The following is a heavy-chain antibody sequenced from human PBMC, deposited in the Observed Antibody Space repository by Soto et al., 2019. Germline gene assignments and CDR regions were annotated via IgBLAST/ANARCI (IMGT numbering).Heavy chain of an antibody. Sequence: QVQLQQSGPRLVKPSETLSLTCTVSSGPDRSHNWGWIRQPPGRGLEWIGYVYYTGDTAYNPSLRGRVTISANTSTNDISLTLNSVTAADTAVYYCVRLGINYLHGLVDVWGQATTVSVSS. D-gene: IGHD1-7*01. V-gene: IGHV4-59*08. CDR2: VYYTGDT. CDR3: VRLGINYLHGLVDV. CDR1: SGPDRSHN. J-gene: IGHJ6*02.